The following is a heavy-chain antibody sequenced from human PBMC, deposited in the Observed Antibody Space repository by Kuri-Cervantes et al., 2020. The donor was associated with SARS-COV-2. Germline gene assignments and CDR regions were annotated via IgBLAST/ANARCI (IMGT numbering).Heavy chain of an antibody. D-gene: IGHD6-13*01. V-gene: IGHV1-69*05. J-gene: IGHJ4*02. CDR1: GGTFSSYA. Sequence: SVKVSCKASGGTFSSYAISWVRQAPGQGLEWMGGIIPIFGTANYAQKFQDRVTITTDESTSTAYMELSSLRSEDTAVYYCARDSGLAAAGLFDYWGQGTLVTVSS. CDR3: ARDSGLAAAGLFDY. CDR2: IIPIFGTA.